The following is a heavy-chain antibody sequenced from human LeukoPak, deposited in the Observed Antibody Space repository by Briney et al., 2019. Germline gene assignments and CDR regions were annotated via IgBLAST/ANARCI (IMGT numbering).Heavy chain of an antibody. V-gene: IGHV4-59*08. CDR1: GGSISSYY. Sequence: SETLSLTCTVSGGSISSYYWSWIRQPPGKGLEWIAYISDIGSINYNPSLKSRLTISLDTSKNQFSLKLSSVTAADTAVYYCAGHHPRNTVDFWGQGTLVTVSS. D-gene: IGHD2/OR15-2a*01. J-gene: IGHJ4*02. CDR2: ISDIGSI. CDR3: AGHHPRNTVDF.